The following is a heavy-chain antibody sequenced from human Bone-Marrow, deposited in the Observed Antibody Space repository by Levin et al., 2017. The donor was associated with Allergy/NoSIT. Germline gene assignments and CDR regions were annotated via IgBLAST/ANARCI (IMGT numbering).Heavy chain of an antibody. J-gene: IGHJ5*02. Sequence: AGGSLRLSCTASGFTFSTNWMNWVRQAPGKGLEWVANIKQDGGEKNYLDSVKGRFTISRDNAKNSLYLQMNSLRAEDTAVYYCARDGRGSTSANNWFGPWGQGTLVTVSS. CDR3: ARDGRGSTSANNWFGP. CDR1: GFTFSTNW. D-gene: IGHD3-16*01. CDR2: IKQDGGEK. V-gene: IGHV3-7*01.